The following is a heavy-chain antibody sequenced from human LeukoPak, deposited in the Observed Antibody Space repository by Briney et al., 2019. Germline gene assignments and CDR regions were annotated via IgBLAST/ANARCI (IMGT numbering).Heavy chain of an antibody. Sequence: ASVKVFCKASGYTFTGYYMHWVRQAPGQGLEWMGRINPNSGGTNYAQKFQGRVTMTRDTSISTAYMELSRLRSDDTAVYYCARGNMVAPTYYYGMDVWGQGTTVTVSS. CDR1: GYTFTGYY. V-gene: IGHV1-2*06. CDR2: INPNSGGT. CDR3: ARGNMVAPTYYYGMDV. J-gene: IGHJ6*02. D-gene: IGHD3-10*01.